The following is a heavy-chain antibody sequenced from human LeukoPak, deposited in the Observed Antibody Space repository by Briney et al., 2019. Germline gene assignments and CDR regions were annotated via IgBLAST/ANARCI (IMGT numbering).Heavy chain of an antibody. Sequence: ASVKVSCKASGGTFSSYAISWVRQAPGQGLEWMGGIIPIFGTANYAQKFQGRVTITADESTSTAYMELSSLRSEDTAVYYCARVYCSGGSCYSGLNWFDPWGQGTLVTVSS. CDR1: GGTFSSYA. V-gene: IGHV1-69*13. D-gene: IGHD2-15*01. CDR3: ARVYCSGGSCYSGLNWFDP. CDR2: IIPIFGTA. J-gene: IGHJ5*02.